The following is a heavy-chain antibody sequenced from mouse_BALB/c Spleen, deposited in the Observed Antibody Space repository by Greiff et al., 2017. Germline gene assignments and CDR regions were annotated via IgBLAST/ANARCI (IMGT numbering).Heavy chain of an antibody. CDR3: ASSSGYAMDY. D-gene: IGHD3-1*01. CDR2: ISSGGSYT. J-gene: IGHJ4*01. CDR1: GFTFSSYA. Sequence: EVHLVESGGGLVKPGGSLKLSCAASGFTFSSYAMSWVRQTPEKRLEWVATISSGGSYTYYPDSVKGRFTISRDNAKNTLYLQMSSLRSEDTAMYYCASSSGYAMDYWGQGTSVTVSS. V-gene: IGHV5-9-3*01.